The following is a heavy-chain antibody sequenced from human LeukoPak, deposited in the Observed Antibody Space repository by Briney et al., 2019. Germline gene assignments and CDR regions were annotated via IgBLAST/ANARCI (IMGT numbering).Heavy chain of an antibody. CDR1: GGSISSYY. Sequence: PSETLSLTCTVSGGSISSYYWSWIRQPAGKGLEWIGRIYTSGSTNYNPSLKSRVTMSVDTSRNQFSLRLSSVTAADTAVYYCARDTSSGGMDVWGQGTTVTVSS. J-gene: IGHJ6*02. V-gene: IGHV4-4*07. D-gene: IGHD3-10*01. CDR2: IYTSGST. CDR3: ARDTSSGGMDV.